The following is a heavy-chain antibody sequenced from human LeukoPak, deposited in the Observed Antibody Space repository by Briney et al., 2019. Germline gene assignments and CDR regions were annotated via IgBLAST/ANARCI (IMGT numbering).Heavy chain of an antibody. CDR1: GLTFSSYS. CDR2: IISSSSYI. V-gene: IGHV3-21*01. Sequence: GGSLRLSCAASGLTFSSYSMNWVRQAPGKGLEWVSSIISSSSYIYYADSVKGRFTISRENAKNSLYLQMNRLRAEDTAVYYCARVAMWRFGDAFDIWGQGTMVSVSS. D-gene: IGHD3-10*01. CDR3: ARVAMWRFGDAFDI. J-gene: IGHJ3*02.